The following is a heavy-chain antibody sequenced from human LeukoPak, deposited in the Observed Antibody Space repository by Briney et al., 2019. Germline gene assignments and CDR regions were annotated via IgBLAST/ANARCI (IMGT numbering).Heavy chain of an antibody. D-gene: IGHD3-10*01. V-gene: IGHV4-4*07. CDR2: IYTSGST. J-gene: IGHJ5*02. Sequence: PSETLSLTCSVSGGSISSYYWSWVRQPAGKGLGWIGRIYTSGSTNYNLSLKTRVTMSLDTSKNQFSLKLTSVTAADTAVYYCARDLRSLDGSGSYYLNWFDPWGQGTLVTVSS. CDR1: GGSISSYY. CDR3: ARDLRSLDGSGSYYLNWFDP.